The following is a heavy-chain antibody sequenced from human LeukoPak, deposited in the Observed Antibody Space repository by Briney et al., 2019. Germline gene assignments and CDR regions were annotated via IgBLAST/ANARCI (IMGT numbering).Heavy chain of an antibody. V-gene: IGHV4-38-2*02. CDR1: GYSISSGYY. J-gene: IGHJ4*02. Sequence: SETLSLTCTVSGYSISSGYYWGWIRQPPGKGLEWIGSIYHSGSTYYNPSLKSRVTISVDTSKNQFSLKLSSVTAADTAVYYCARSPPYSSSWYDYSDYWGQGTLVTVSS. D-gene: IGHD6-13*01. CDR3: ARSPPYSSSWYDYSDY. CDR2: IYHSGST.